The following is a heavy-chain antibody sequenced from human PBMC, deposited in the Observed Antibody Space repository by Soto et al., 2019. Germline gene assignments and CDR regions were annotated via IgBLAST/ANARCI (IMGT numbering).Heavy chain of an antibody. D-gene: IGHD6-19*01. CDR1: GYTFTVDY. V-gene: IGHV1-2*04. J-gene: IGHJ4*02. Sequence: ASLKVYWKASGYTFTVDYVRWGRQAPGQGLEWMGWINPNSGGTNYAQNFQGWVTMTRDTSISTVYMELSRLRSDDRAVYYCATXRASIAVAGETEYYFDYWGQGTLVTVSS. CDR3: ATXRASIAVAGETEYYFDY. CDR2: INPNSGGT.